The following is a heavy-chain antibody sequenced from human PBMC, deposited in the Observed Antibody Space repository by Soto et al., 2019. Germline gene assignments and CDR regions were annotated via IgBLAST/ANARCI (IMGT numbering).Heavy chain of an antibody. CDR3: ATEGGLGSGGWGVFYYSGMDV. CDR2: IIPMFETA. Sequence: GASVKVSCKASGGTFGNFAISWVRQAPGQGLEWMGGIIPMFETANYAQRFQGRVTIIADESTNTVYMYLTGLRSEDTAVYYCATEGGLGSGGWGVFYYSGMDVWGQGTTVTVSS. D-gene: IGHD6-19*01. V-gene: IGHV1-69*13. CDR1: GGTFGNFA. J-gene: IGHJ6*02.